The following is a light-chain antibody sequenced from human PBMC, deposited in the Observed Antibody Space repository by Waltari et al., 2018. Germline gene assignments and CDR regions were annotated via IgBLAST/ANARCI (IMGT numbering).Light chain of an antibody. V-gene: IGLV4-69*01. CDR3: QAWDSTTGV. CDR1: SGHSSNI. CDR2: VNSDGSH. Sequence: QLVLTQSPSASASLGASVKLTCTLSSGHSSNIIAWLQQRPERGPRYLMKVNSDGSHSKGDDIPDRFSGSNSGSTATLTIGGTLAMEEADYYCQAWDSTTGVFGGGTKLTVL. J-gene: IGLJ3*02.